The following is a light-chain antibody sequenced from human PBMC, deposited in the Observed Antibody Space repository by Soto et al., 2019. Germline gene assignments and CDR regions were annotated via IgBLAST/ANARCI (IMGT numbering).Light chain of an antibody. CDR2: DAS. CDR1: QSISNW. CDR3: QKYNSAPPAS. V-gene: IGKV1-5*01. Sequence: DIQMTQSPSTLSASVGDRVSITCRASQSISNWLAWYQQKPGKAPKLLIYDASSLESGVPSRFSGSGSGTEFTLTISNVQPDDFATYYCQKYNSAPPASFGPGTKVDIK. J-gene: IGKJ3*01.